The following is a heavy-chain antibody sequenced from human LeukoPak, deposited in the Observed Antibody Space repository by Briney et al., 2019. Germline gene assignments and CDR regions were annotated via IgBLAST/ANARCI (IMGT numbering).Heavy chain of an antibody. CDR3: ARHQVDYGDYVNAFDI. J-gene: IGHJ3*02. V-gene: IGHV4-59*08. D-gene: IGHD4-17*01. CDR1: GSSISSYY. CDR2: IYYSGST. Sequence: SETLSLTCTVSGSSISSYYWSWIRQPPGKGLEWIGYIYYSGSTNYNPSLKSRVTISVDTSKNQFPLKLSSVTAADTAVYYCARHQVDYGDYVNAFDIWGQGTMVTVSS.